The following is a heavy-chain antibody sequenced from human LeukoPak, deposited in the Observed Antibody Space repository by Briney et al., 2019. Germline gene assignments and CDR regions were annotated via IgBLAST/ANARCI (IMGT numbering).Heavy chain of an antibody. D-gene: IGHD6-19*01. J-gene: IGHJ4*02. CDR1: GYTFTSYY. Sequence: GASVKVSCKASGYTFTSYYMHWVRQAPGQGLEWMGIINPSGGSTSYAQKFQGRVTMTRDMSTSTVYMELSSLRSEDTAVYYCARFAVHRRITVAGQFGLDYWGQGTLVSVSS. CDR3: ARFAVHRRITVAGQFGLDY. CDR2: INPSGGST. V-gene: IGHV1-46*01.